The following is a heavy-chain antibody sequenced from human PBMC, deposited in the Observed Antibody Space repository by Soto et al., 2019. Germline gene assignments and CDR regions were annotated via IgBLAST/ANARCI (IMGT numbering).Heavy chain of an antibody. Sequence: GASVKVSCKASGYTFTSYDINWVRQATGQGLEWMGWMNPNSGNTGYAQKFQGRVTMTRNTSISTAYMELSSLRSEDTAVYYCARGYDFWSGYYPHDAFDIWGQGTMVTVSS. CDR3: ARGYDFWSGYYPHDAFDI. CDR2: MNPNSGNT. J-gene: IGHJ3*02. V-gene: IGHV1-8*01. D-gene: IGHD3-3*01. CDR1: GYTFTSYD.